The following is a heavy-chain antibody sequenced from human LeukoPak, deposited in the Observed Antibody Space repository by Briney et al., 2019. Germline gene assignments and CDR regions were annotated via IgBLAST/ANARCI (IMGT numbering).Heavy chain of an antibody. CDR2: IYYSGST. D-gene: IGHD6-13*01. V-gene: IGHV4-59*12. Sequence: PSETLSLTCTVSGGSISSYYWSWIRQPPGKGLEWIGYIYYSGSTNYNPSLKSRVTMSVDTSKNQFSLKLSSVTAADTAVYYCAREGGYSSSWFPFDYWGQGTLVTVSS. CDR3: AREGGYSSSWFPFDY. J-gene: IGHJ4*02. CDR1: GGSISSYY.